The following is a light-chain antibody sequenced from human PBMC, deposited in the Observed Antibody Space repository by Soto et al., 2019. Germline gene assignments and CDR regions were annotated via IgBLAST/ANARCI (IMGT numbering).Light chain of an antibody. J-gene: IGLJ2*01. CDR2: EVN. V-gene: IGLV2-14*01. CDR1: SRDVGGSNY. CDR3: SSYTSSSTLVV. Sequence: QSVLIQPASVSGSPGQSITISCTGTSRDVGGSNYVSWYQHHPHRAPKLLIYEVNYRPSGVSSRFSGSKSGNTASLTISGLQAEDEADYYCSSYTSSSTLVVFGGGTKLTVL.